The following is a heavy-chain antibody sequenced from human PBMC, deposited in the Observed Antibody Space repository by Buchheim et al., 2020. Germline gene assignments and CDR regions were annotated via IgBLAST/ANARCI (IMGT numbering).Heavy chain of an antibody. J-gene: IGHJ6*02. V-gene: IGHV3-74*02. CDR1: GFTFSSYG. Sequence: VQLVESGGGVVQPGRSLRLSCAASGFTFSSYGMHWVRQAPGKGLVWVSRIKSDGSIISYADSVKGRFTISRDNAKNTLYLEMNSLRVEDTAVYYCARVGGGIRVVMSRYGMDVWGPGTT. CDR3: ARVGGGIRVVMSRYGMDV. D-gene: IGHD3-3*01. CDR2: IKSDGSII.